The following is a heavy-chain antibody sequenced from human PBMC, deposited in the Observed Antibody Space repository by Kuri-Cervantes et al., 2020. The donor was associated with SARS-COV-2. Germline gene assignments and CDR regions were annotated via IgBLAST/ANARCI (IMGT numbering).Heavy chain of an antibody. V-gene: IGHV4-39*01. CDR2: IYYSGST. J-gene: IGHJ3*02. D-gene: IGHD4-17*01. CDR3: ARRGLSDYGDLRAGSAFDI. Sequence: SETLSLTCTVSGGSISSSSYYWGWIRQPPGKGLEWIGSIYYSGSTYYNPSLKSRVTISVDTSKNQFSLKLSSATAADTAVYYCARRGLSDYGDLRAGSAFDIWGQGTMVTVSS. CDR1: GGSISSSSYY.